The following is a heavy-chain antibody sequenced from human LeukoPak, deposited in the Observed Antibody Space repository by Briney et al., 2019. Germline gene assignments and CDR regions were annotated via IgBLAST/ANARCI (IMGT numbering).Heavy chain of an antibody. D-gene: IGHD5-12*01. CDR1: GHTFTGYY. Sequence: GASVKVSCKASGHTFTGYYMHWVRQAPGQGLEWMGWIDPNSGGTNYAQKFQGRVTMTRDTSISTAYMELSRLRSDDTAVYYCATTGGYSGYDSLDYWGQGTLVTVSS. J-gene: IGHJ4*02. V-gene: IGHV1-2*02. CDR3: ATTGGYSGYDSLDY. CDR2: IDPNSGGT.